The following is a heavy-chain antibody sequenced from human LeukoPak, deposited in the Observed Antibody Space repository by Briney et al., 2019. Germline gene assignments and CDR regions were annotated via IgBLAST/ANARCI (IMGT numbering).Heavy chain of an antibody. V-gene: IGHV1-2*02. D-gene: IGHD3-22*01. Sequence: ASVKVSCKTSGYSFTSQDMHWVRQAPGQSLEWMGCINPGNGDTNYAQKFQGRVTMTRDTSISTAYMELSRLRSDDTAVYYCAREGGYYYDSSGYYFGYWGQEALVTVSS. CDR3: AREGGYYYDSSGYYFGY. CDR2: INPGNGDT. CDR1: GYSFTSQD. J-gene: IGHJ4*02.